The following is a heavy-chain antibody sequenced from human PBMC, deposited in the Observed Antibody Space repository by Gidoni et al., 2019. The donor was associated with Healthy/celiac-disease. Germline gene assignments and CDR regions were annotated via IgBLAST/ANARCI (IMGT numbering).Heavy chain of an antibody. CDR3: ASTYDSSGYYSASFDN. CDR1: CGSISSRSYY. V-gene: IGHV4-39*01. J-gene: IGHJ4*02. D-gene: IGHD3-22*01. Sequence: QLQLQESGPGLVTPSETLSLTCTVSCGSISSRSYYWGWTRQPPGKGLEWIGSSYYSGTTYYNPSLKSRVTISVDTSKNQFSLKLSSVTAADTAVYYCASTYDSSGYYSASFDNWGQGTLVTVSS. CDR2: SYYSGTT.